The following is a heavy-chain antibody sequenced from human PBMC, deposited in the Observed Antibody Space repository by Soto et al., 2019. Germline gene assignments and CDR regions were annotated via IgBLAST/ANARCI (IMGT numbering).Heavy chain of an antibody. CDR2: ISAYNGNT. V-gene: IGHV1-18*01. D-gene: IGHD6-13*01. CDR1: CYTFTSYG. CDR3: ARAGVKLPYGKDV. J-gene: IGHJ6*02. Sequence: ASVKVSCKASCYTFTSYGISWVRQAPGQSLEWMGWISAYNGNTNYAQELEGRVTMTTDTSTSTAYIELMSVRSHGTAGSYCARAGVKLPYGKDVWGQGTTVSVSS.